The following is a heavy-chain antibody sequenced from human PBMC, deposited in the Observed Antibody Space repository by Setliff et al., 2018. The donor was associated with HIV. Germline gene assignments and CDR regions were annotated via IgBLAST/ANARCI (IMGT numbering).Heavy chain of an antibody. J-gene: IGHJ6*02. Sequence: LRLSCAASGFTFRNYYMSWIRQTPGKGLEWVSFVTGDGRTKKDADSVRGRFTIARDNARNSLYLQMNSLKADDTAVYYCARAKIGPAGDRTYYYGMDVWGQGTTVTVSS. CDR3: ARAKIGPAGDRTYYYGMDV. V-gene: IGHV3-11*01. CDR2: VTGDGRTK. D-gene: IGHD4-17*01. CDR1: GFTFRNYY.